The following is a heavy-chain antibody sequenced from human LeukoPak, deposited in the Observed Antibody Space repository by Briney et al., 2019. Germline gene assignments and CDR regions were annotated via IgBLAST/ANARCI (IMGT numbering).Heavy chain of an antibody. J-gene: IGHJ4*02. D-gene: IGHD5-18*01. CDR3: AKASGYSYGKYFFDS. CDR2: ITSSGDAT. Sequence: PGGSLRLSCAASGFTFSSYAMNWVRQAPGKGLEWVSSITSSGDATYYADSVEGRFTISRDNSKNTVYLQMNSLRAEDTAVYYCAKASGYSYGKYFFDSWGQGALVTVSS. V-gene: IGHV3-23*01. CDR1: GFTFSSYA.